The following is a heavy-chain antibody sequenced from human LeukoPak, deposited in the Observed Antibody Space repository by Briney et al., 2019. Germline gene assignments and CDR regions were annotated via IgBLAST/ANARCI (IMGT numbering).Heavy chain of an antibody. CDR1: RYSFTSYW. V-gene: IGHV5-51*01. D-gene: IGHD3-3*01. J-gene: IGHJ3*02. CDR2: TYPGDSDT. Sequence: GESLKISCKGSRYSFTSYWIGWVRQMPGKGLEWMGITYPGDSDTRYSPSFQGQVTISADKSISTAYLQWSSLKASDTAMYYCARQIRPYYDFWSGYSDAFDIWGQGTMVTVSS. CDR3: ARQIRPYYDFWSGYSDAFDI.